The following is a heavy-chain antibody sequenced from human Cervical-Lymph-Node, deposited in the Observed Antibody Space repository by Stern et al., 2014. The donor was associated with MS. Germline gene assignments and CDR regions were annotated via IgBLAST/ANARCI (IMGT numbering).Heavy chain of an antibody. CDR3: AKTLGRSYHDPFDM. Sequence: VQLAESGGGLVQPGRSLRLSFVASGFTFDDYAMHCVRQAPGKGLECVSGISWNGGSRNSADSVKDRVTISRDNAKNSLYLQMSSLRPEDTAFYYCAKTLGRSYHDPFDMWGQGTMVIVSS. J-gene: IGHJ3*02. V-gene: IGHV3-9*01. CDR1: GFTFDDYA. CDR2: ISWNGGSR. D-gene: IGHD3-16*02.